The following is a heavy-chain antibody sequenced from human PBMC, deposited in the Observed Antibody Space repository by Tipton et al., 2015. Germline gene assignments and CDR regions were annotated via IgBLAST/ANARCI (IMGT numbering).Heavy chain of an antibody. CDR2: ISYTETS. V-gene: IGHV4-61*01. CDR3: ARDLEHGMDV. J-gene: IGHJ6*02. CDR1: GGSVSSGSYY. Sequence: TLSLTCTVSGGSVSSGSYYWSWIRQPPGKGLEWLGYISYTETSHYNASLKSRVTISIDTSKNQFSLKLSSVTAADTAVYYCARDLEHGMDVWGQGTTVTVS.